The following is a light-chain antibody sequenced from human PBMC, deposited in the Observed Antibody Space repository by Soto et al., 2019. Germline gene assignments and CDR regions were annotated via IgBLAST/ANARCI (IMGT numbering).Light chain of an antibody. CDR2: DVS. CDR1: SSDVGNYNY. Sequence: QSALTQPASVSGSPGQSITISCTGTSSDVGNYNYVSWYQHHPGKAPKLMIYDVSNRPSGVSNRFSGSKSGNTASLTISGLQAEDDADYYCSSYTSSSTVVFGGGTKLTVL. J-gene: IGLJ2*01. V-gene: IGLV2-14*03. CDR3: SSYTSSSTVV.